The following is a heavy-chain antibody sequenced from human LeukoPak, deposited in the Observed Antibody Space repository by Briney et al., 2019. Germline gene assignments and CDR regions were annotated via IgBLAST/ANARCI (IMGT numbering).Heavy chain of an antibody. CDR1: GYTFTGYY. CDR2: ISAYNGNT. Sequence: GASVKVSCKASGYTFTGYYMHWVRQAPGQGLEWMGWISAYNGNTNYAQKLQGRVTMTTDTSTSTAYMELRSLRSDDTAVYYCATFLAAAGEASFDYWGQGTLVTVSS. J-gene: IGHJ4*02. D-gene: IGHD6-13*01. CDR3: ATFLAAAGEASFDY. V-gene: IGHV1-18*04.